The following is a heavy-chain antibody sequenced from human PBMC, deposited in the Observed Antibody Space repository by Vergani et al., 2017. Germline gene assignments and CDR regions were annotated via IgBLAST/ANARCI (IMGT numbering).Heavy chain of an antibody. CDR3: AKEGGGYCSGGTCYPEY. J-gene: IGHJ4*02. CDR1: GFTFNSYG. V-gene: IGHV3-30*02. CDR2: IWSDESRR. D-gene: IGHD2-15*01. Sequence: QVQLVESGGGVVQPGGSLRLSCAASGFTFNSYGMHWVRQAPGKGLEGVASIWSDESRRYYGDSMEGPFTISRDNSKNTLYLQMKSLRPEDTAVYYCAKEGGGYCSGGTCYPEYWGQGTLVIVSS.